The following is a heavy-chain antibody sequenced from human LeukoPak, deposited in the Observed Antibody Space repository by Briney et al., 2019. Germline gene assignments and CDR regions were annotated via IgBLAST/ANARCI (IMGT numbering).Heavy chain of an antibody. CDR1: GYSISSGYY. Sequence: PSETLSLTCTVSGYSISSGYYWSWIRQPPGKGLEWIGEINHSGSTNYNPSLKSRVTISVDTSKNQFSLKLSSVTAADTAVYYCARGRRYGRWGQGTLVTVSS. J-gene: IGHJ4*02. D-gene: IGHD1-1*01. V-gene: IGHV4-38-2*02. CDR2: INHSGST. CDR3: ARGRRYGR.